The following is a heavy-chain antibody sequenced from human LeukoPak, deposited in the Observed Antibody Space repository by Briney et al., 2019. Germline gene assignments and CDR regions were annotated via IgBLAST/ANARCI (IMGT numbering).Heavy chain of an antibody. CDR1: GYSISSGYY. CDR2: IYHSGST. D-gene: IGHD6-19*01. J-gene: IGHJ4*02. CDR3: ARASSSGWYLRY. V-gene: IGHV4-38-2*02. Sequence: SETLSLTCTVSGYSISSGYYWGWIRQPPGKGLEWIGSIYHSGSTYYNPSLKRRVTISVDTSKNQFSLKLSSVTAADTAVYYCARASSSGWYLRYWGQGTLVTVSS.